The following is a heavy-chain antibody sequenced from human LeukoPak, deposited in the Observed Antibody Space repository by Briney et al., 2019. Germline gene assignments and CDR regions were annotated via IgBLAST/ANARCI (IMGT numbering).Heavy chain of an antibody. CDR2: IYTSGST. J-gene: IGHJ6*03. V-gene: IGHV4-4*07. CDR1: GGSISSYY. D-gene: IGHD3-10*01. CDR3: ARDLEYYYGSGSYYGDYYYYYMDV. Sequence: SETLSLTCTVSGGSISSYYWSWIRQPAGKGLEWIGRIYTSGSTNYNPSLKSRVTMSVDTSKNQFSLKLSSVTAADTAVYYCARDLEYYYGSGSYYGDYYYYYMDVWGKGTTVTISS.